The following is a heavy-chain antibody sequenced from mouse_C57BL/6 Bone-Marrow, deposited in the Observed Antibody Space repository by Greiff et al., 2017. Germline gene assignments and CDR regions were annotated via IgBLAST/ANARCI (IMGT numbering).Heavy chain of an antibody. Sequence: QVQLKQSGAELVRPGASVKLSCKASGYTFTDYYINWVKQRPGQGLEWIARIYPGSGNTYYNEKFKGKATLTAEKSSSTAYMQLSRLTSEDSAVYFCARSSTGTLLFDYWGQGTTLTVSS. V-gene: IGHV1-76*01. J-gene: IGHJ2*01. D-gene: IGHD4-1*02. CDR3: ARSSTGTLLFDY. CDR2: IYPGSGNT. CDR1: GYTFTDYY.